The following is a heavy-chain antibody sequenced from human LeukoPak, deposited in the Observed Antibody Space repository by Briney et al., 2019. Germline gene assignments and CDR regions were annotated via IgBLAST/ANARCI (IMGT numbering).Heavy chain of an antibody. J-gene: IGHJ3*02. Sequence: SETLSLTCAVYGESFSGYYWSWIRQPPGKGLEWIGGINHSGSTNYNPSLKSRVTISVDTSKNQFSLKLSSVTAADTAVYYCARHGYSSGWNYAFDIWGQGTMVTVSS. V-gene: IGHV4-34*01. CDR2: INHSGST. CDR1: GESFSGYY. CDR3: ARHGYSSGWNYAFDI. D-gene: IGHD6-19*01.